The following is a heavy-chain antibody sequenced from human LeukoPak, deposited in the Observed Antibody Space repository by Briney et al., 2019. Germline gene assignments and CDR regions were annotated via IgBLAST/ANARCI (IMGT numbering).Heavy chain of an antibody. CDR3: ARVITVYNDYEEVAEYFQH. Sequence: PGGSLRLSCAASGFTFSRSWMTWVRQAPGKGLEWVSAISGSGGSTYYADSVKGRFTISRDNSKNTLYLQMNSLRAEDTAVYYCARVITVYNDYEEVAEYFQHWGQGTLVIVSS. J-gene: IGHJ1*01. V-gene: IGHV3-23*01. CDR2: ISGSGGST. D-gene: IGHD4-17*01. CDR1: GFTFSRSW.